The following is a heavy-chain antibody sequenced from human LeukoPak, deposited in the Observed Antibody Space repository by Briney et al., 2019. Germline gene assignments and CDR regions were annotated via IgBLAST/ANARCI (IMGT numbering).Heavy chain of an antibody. J-gene: IGHJ3*02. V-gene: IGHV4-39*07. CDR3: ARDSTSSNAFDI. D-gene: IGHD2/OR15-2a*01. Sequence: PSETLSLTCTVSGGSISSSSYYWGWIRQPPGKGLEWIGSIYYSGSTNYNPSLKSRVTISVDTSKNQSSLKLSSVTAADTAVYYCARDSTSSNAFDIWGQGTMVTVSS. CDR2: IYYSGST. CDR1: GGSISSSSYY.